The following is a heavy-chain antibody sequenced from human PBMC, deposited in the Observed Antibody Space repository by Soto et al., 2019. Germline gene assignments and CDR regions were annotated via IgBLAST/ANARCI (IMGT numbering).Heavy chain of an antibody. CDR1: GYTFTSYG. D-gene: IGHD2-8*01. V-gene: IGHV1-18*04. J-gene: IGHJ5*02. CDR3: ARDRVYDDESRRPEGWFDP. CDR2: ISAYNGNT. Sequence: ASVKVSCKASGYTFTSYGISWVRQAPGQGLEWMGWISAYNGNTNYAQKLQGRVTMTTDTSTSTAYMELRSLRSDDTAVYYGARDRVYDDESRRPEGWFDPGGQGTLVSVSS.